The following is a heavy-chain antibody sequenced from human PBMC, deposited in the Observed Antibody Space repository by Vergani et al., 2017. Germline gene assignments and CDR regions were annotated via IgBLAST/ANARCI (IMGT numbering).Heavy chain of an antibody. V-gene: IGHV3-30*03. CDR1: GFTSSYYG. J-gene: IGHJ1*01. CDR3: ATKSCGTPGCQIGYFRE. Sequence: QVHLVESGGGVVKPGRSLRISCVVSGFTSSYYGMHWVRQAPGKGLEWVAVISYDGTQKYYADSVKGRFTISRDNSKSTLYLQMNSLRTEDTAVYYCATKSCGTPGCQIGYFREWGQGTLVTVSS. CDR2: ISYDGTQK. D-gene: IGHD1-1*01.